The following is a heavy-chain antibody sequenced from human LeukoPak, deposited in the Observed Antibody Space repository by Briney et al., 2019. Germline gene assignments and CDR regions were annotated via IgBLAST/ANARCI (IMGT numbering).Heavy chain of an antibody. Sequence: SETLSLTCTVSGGSINSYWSWIRRPAGKGLEWIGRISGSGTITYNPALQSRLSISIDTSKNQFSLKLMSVTAADTAVYYCARDSGTTGEVKVDPWGQGTLVTVSS. J-gene: IGHJ5*02. CDR1: GGSINSY. CDR3: ARDSGTTGEVKVDP. CDR2: ISGSGTI. D-gene: IGHD3-10*01. V-gene: IGHV4-4*07.